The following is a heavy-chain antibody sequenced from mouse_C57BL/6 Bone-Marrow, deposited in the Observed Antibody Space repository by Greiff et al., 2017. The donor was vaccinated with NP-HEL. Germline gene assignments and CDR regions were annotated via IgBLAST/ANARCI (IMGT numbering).Heavy chain of an antibody. Sequence: QVQLQQSGAELARPGASVKLSCKASGYTFTSYGISWVKQRTGQGLEWIGEIYPRSGNTYYNEKFKGKATLTADKSSSTAYMELRSLTSEDSAVYFCATDYGSSYVGYFDVWGTGTTVTVSS. CDR1: GYTFTSYG. V-gene: IGHV1-81*01. CDR3: ATDYGSSYVGYFDV. D-gene: IGHD1-1*01. J-gene: IGHJ1*03. CDR2: IYPRSGNT.